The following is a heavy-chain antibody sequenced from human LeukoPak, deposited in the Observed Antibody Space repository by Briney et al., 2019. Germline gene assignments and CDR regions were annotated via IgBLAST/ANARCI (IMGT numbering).Heavy chain of an antibody. V-gene: IGHV4-59*08. Sequence: SETLSLTCTVSGGSISSYYWSWIRQPPGKGLEWIGYIYYSGSTNYDPSLKSRVTISVDTSKNQFSLKLGSVTAADTAVYYCARTFATVLNPGGVFDYWGQGTLVTVSS. CDR2: IYYSGST. CDR3: ARTFATVLNPGGVFDY. J-gene: IGHJ4*02. CDR1: GGSISSYY. D-gene: IGHD4-17*01.